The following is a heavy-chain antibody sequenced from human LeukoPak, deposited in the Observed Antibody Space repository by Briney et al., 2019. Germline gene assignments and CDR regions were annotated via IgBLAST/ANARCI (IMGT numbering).Heavy chain of an antibody. Sequence: GGSLRLSCAASGFTFSSYWMSWVRQAPGKGLERVAHMNQDGSERYYVDSVRGRFTISIDNDKNPLYLQMNSLRAEDTAVYYCATTVAGYPDDYFDYWGQGTLVTVSS. V-gene: IGHV3-7*01. J-gene: IGHJ4*02. CDR2: MNQDGSER. D-gene: IGHD6-19*01. CDR1: GFTFSSYW. CDR3: ATTVAGYPDDYFDY.